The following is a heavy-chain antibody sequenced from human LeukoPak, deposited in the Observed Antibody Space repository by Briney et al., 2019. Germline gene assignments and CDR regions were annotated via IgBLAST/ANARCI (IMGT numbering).Heavy chain of an antibody. CDR2: IIPIFGTA. CDR3: ARITGITYYYGMDV. D-gene: IGHD1-7*01. Sequence: GSSVKVSCKASGGTFSSYAISWVRQAPGQGLEWMGGIIPIFGTANYAQKFQGRVTITADESTSTAYMELSSLRSEDTAVYYCARITGITYYYGMDVWGQGITVTISS. CDR1: GGTFSSYA. V-gene: IGHV1-69*01. J-gene: IGHJ6*02.